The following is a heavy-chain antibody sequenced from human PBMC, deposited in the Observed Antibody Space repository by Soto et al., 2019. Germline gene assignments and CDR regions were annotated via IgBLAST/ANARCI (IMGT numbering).Heavy chain of an antibody. Sequence: ASETLSLTCTVSGDSISSSTYYWGWIRQPPGKGLEWIGSMFYSGNTYYNPSLKSRVTLSIDTSENQFSLKLNSVTAADTAVYYCVSPEGYYDSSGYTLDYWGQGTLVTVSS. J-gene: IGHJ4*02. D-gene: IGHD3-22*01. CDR2: MFYSGNT. CDR3: VSPEGYYDSSGYTLDY. CDR1: GDSISSSTYY. V-gene: IGHV4-39*01.